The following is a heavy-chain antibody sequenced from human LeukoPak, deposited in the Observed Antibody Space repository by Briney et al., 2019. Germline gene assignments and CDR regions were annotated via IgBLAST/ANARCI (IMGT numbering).Heavy chain of an antibody. J-gene: IGHJ4*02. D-gene: IGHD3-9*01. V-gene: IGHV4-34*01. CDR3: ARGRPKESYDILTGYYKGGGNFDY. CDR2: ITYRGSG. CDR1: NGFDSYY. Sequence: SETLSLTCAVYNGFDSYYMTIVRQPPGKGLEWVGEITYRGSGNYNPSLKGRAIISINVSQRQFSLSLRSVTAADTAVYYCARGRPKESYDILTGYYKGGGNFDYWGQGTLVTVSS.